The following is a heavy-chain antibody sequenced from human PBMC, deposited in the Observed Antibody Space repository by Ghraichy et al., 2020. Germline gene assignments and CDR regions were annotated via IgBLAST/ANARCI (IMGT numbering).Heavy chain of an antibody. CDR3: ARDGPAAVNYYYGMDV. D-gene: IGHD2-2*01. Sequence: SETLSLTCAVSGGSISSSNWWSWVRQPPGKGLEWIGEIYHSGSTNYNPSLKSRVTISVDKSKNQFSLKLSSVTAADTAVYYCARDGPAAVNYYYGMDVWGQGTTVTVSS. CDR1: GGSISSSNW. CDR2: IYHSGST. V-gene: IGHV4-4*02. J-gene: IGHJ6*02.